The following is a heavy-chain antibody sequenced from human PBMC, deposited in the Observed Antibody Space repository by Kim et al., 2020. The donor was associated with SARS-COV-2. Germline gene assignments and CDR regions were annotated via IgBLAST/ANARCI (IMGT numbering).Heavy chain of an antibody. CDR2: ISWDGGST. J-gene: IGHJ6*02. V-gene: IGHV3-43D*03. CDR1: GFTFDDYA. D-gene: IGHD2-15*01. CDR3: ARGGYCSGGSCSTWMDYYYYGMDV. Sequence: GGSLRLSCAASGFTFDDYAMHWVRQAPGKGLEWVSLISWDGGSTYYADSVKGRFTISRDNSKNSLYLQMNSLRAEDTALYYCARGGYCSGGSCSTWMDYYYYGMDVWGQGTTVTVSS.